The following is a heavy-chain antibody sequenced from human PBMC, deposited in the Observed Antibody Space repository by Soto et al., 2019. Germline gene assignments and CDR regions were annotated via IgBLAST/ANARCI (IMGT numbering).Heavy chain of an antibody. CDR3: ARRYGASFDY. J-gene: IGHJ4*02. CDR1: GGYISSYY. CDR2: IYYSGST. D-gene: IGHD4-17*01. Sequence: PSETLSLTCTVSGGYISSYYWSWIRQPPGKGLEWIGYIYYSGSTNYNLSLKIRVTISVDTSKNQFSLKLSSVTAADTAVYYCARRYGASFDYWGQGTLVTVSS. V-gene: IGHV4-59*01.